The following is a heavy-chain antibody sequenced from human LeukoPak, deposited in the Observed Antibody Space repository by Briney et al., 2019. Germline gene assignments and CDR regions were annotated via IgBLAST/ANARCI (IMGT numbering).Heavy chain of an antibody. D-gene: IGHD5-24*01. J-gene: IGHJ4*02. CDR3: AKSGYNRFDY. Sequence: PGGSLRLSCAASGFTFSSYAMHWVRQAPGKGLEWVAVISYDGSNKYYADSVKGRFTISRDNSKNTLYLQMNSVRADDTAVYYCAKSGYNRFDYWGQGTLVTVSS. CDR2: ISYDGSNK. CDR1: GFTFSSYA. V-gene: IGHV3-30*04.